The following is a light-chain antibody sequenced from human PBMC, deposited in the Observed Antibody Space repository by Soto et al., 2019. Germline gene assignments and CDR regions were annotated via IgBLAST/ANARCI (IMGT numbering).Light chain of an antibody. V-gene: IGLV2-8*01. CDR3: SSFAGKNNVV. CDR1: SSDVGGYND. Sequence: QSALTQPPSASGSPGQSVTISCTGTSSDVGGYNDVSWYQQHPGKAPQLMISEVSKRPSGVPGRFSGSKAGNTASLTVSGLQAEDEDDYYCSSFAGKNNVVFGGGTKLTVL. CDR2: EVS. J-gene: IGLJ2*01.